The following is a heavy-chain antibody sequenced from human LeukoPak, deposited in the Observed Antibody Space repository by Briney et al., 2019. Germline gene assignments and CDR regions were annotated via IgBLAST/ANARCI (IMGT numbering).Heavy chain of an antibody. CDR2: IIPIFGTA. CDR1: GGTFSSYA. CDR3: ARMGDIDHYVYSGSYCY. J-gene: IGHJ4*02. V-gene: IGHV1-69*13. D-gene: IGHD1-26*01. Sequence: GASVKVSSKASGGTFSSYAISWVRQAPGQGLEWMGGIIPIFGTANYAQKFQGRVTITADESTSTAYMELSSLRSEDTAVYYCARMGDIDHYVYSGSYCYWGQGTLVTVSS.